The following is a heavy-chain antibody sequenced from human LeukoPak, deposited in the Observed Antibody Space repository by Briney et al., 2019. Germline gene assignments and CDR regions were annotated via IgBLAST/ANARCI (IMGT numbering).Heavy chain of an antibody. Sequence: SETLSLTCTVSGGSISSYYWSWIRQPPGKGLEWIGYIYCSGSTNYNPSLKSRVTISVDTSKNQFSLKLSSVTAADTAVYYCARGPYYYGSGSYYPAWGQGTLVTVSS. CDR1: GGSISSYY. V-gene: IGHV4-59*01. D-gene: IGHD3-10*01. J-gene: IGHJ5*02. CDR3: ARGPYYYGSGSYYPA. CDR2: IYCSGST.